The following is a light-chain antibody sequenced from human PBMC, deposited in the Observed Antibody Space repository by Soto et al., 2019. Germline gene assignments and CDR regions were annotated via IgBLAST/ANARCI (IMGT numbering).Light chain of an antibody. CDR3: AAWDDSLHGPV. V-gene: IGLV1-44*01. CDR2: SNN. Sequence: QSVLTQPPSASGTPGQRVTISCSGSSSNIGSNTVNWYQQLPGTAPKLLIFSNNQRPSGVPDRFSGSKSGTSASLALSGLQSEDEADYYCAAWDDSLHGPVFGGGTQLTVL. J-gene: IGLJ3*02. CDR1: SSNIGSNT.